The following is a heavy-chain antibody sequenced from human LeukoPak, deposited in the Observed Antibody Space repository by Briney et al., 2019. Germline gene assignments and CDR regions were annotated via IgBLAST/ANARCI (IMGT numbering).Heavy chain of an antibody. Sequence: GGSLRLSCAASGFNFSTYAMHWVRQAPGKGLEWVSVMSYDGSIKYYGDSVKGRFTISRDNSKNTLYLQMNSLRTEDTAVYYCAKDQPDQLIDWLFGYFDNWGQGTLVTVSS. D-gene: IGHD3-9*01. J-gene: IGHJ4*02. V-gene: IGHV3-30*18. CDR3: AKDQPDQLIDWLFGYFDN. CDR2: MSYDGSIK. CDR1: GFNFSTYA.